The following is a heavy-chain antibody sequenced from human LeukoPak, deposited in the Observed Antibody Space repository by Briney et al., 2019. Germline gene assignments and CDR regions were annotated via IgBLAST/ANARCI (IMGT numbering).Heavy chain of an antibody. CDR2: ISGSGGST. CDR1: GFTFSSYA. CDR3: ARTHLHRIAATRTHWFDP. Sequence: GGSLRLSCAASGFTFSSYAMSWVRQAPGKWLEWVSAISGSGGSTYYADSVKGRFTISRDNSKNTLYLQMNSLRAEDTAVYYCARTHLHRIAATRTHWFDPWGQGTLVTVSS. J-gene: IGHJ5*02. D-gene: IGHD6-13*01. V-gene: IGHV3-23*01.